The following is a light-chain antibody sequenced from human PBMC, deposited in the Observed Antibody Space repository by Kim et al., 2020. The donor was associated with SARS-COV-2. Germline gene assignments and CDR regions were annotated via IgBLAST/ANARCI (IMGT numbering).Light chain of an antibody. CDR2: LGS. CDR1: QSLLHSNGYNY. J-gene: IGKJ2*01. V-gene: IGKV2-28*01. CDR3: MQALQTPYT. Sequence: DIVMTQSPLYLSVTPGEPASISCRSSQSLLHSNGYNYLDWYLQKPGQSPQLLIYLGSNRASGVPDRFSGSGSGTDFTLRISRVEAEDVGVYYCMQALQTPYTFGQGTKLEI.